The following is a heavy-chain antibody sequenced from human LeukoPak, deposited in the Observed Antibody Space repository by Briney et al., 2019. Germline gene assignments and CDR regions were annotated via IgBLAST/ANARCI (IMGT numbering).Heavy chain of an antibody. CDR3: AKGSYYDSSGSFYFDY. V-gene: IGHV3-30*04. D-gene: IGHD3-22*01. Sequence: GGSLRLSCAASGFTFSSYATHWVRQAPGKGLEWVAVISYDGSNKYYADSVKGRFTISRDNSKNTLYVQVNSLGTEDTAAYYCAKGSYYDSSGSFYFDYWGQGTLVTVSS. J-gene: IGHJ4*02. CDR2: ISYDGSNK. CDR1: GFTFSSYA.